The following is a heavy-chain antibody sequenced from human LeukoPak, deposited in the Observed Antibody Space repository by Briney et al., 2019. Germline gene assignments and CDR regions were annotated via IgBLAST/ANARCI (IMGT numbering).Heavy chain of an antibody. CDR3: AKGGSGSYVWFDP. V-gene: IGHV3-21*01. CDR2: ISSGDYI. J-gene: IGHJ5*02. D-gene: IGHD3-10*01. CDR1: GFTFSSYS. Sequence: GGSLRLSCVASGFTFSSYSMNWVRQAPRKGLEWVSSISSGDYIYYTDSVKDRFTISRDNSKNSVFLHMNSLRAEDTAVYYCAKGGSGSYVWFDPWGQGALVTVSS.